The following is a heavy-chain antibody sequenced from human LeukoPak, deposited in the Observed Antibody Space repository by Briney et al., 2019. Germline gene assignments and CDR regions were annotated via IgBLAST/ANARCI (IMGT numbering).Heavy chain of an antibody. V-gene: IGHV1-2*02. Sequence: ASVKVFCKASGYTFTAYYMHWVRQAPGQGLEWMGWINPNSGDTNYAQKFQGRVTMTRDTSISTAYMELSRLRSDDTAVFYCARDRGSPDAFDIWGQGTMVTVSS. CDR2: INPNSGDT. D-gene: IGHD2-15*01. J-gene: IGHJ3*02. CDR3: ARDRGSPDAFDI. CDR1: GYTFTAYY.